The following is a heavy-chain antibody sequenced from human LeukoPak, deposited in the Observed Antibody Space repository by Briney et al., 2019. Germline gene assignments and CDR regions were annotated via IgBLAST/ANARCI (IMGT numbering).Heavy chain of an antibody. CDR2: IYYSGST. J-gene: IGHJ3*02. Sequence: SETLSLTCTVSGGSISSYYWSWIRQPPGKGLEWIGYIYYSGSTNYNPSLKSRVTISVDTSKNQFSLKLSSVTAADTAVYYCARGVGVVLRFLEWQSLGAFDIWDQGTMVTVSS. CDR3: ARGVGVVLRFLEWQSLGAFDI. V-gene: IGHV4-59*01. CDR1: GGSISSYY. D-gene: IGHD3-3*01.